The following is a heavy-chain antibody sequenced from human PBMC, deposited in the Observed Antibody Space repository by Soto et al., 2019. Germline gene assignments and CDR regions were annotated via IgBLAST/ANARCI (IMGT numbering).Heavy chain of an antibody. CDR3: AKDPKCCTIGSHFLDNWFDP. J-gene: IGHJ5*02. V-gene: IGHV3-30*18. D-gene: IGHD2-8*01. CDR1: GFTFSNYG. Sequence: GGSLRLSCAASGFTFSNYGMHWIRQTPGKGLEWVAVISYDGSHQFYTDSVKGRFTISRDNSKNTLYLQMNSLKTEDTAMYYCAKDPKCCTIGSHFLDNWFDPWGQGTLVTVSS. CDR2: ISYDGSHQ.